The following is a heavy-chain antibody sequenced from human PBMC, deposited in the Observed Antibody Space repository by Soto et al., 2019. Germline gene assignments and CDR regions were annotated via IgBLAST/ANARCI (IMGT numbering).Heavy chain of an antibody. V-gene: IGHV1-69*01. CDR1: GGTLSDYA. J-gene: IGHJ6*02. CDR3: AGAAVREIMAHESSGMAV. Sequence: QVQLVQSGAEVKTPGSSVKVSCKASGGTLSDYAISWVRQAPGQGLEWMGGIMPTVDSANYAQNFQGRLTISADESTSTANLELSSLRADDTAVYYCAGAAVREIMAHESSGMAVWGQGTTVIVSS. CDR2: IMPTVDSA. D-gene: IGHD3-10*01.